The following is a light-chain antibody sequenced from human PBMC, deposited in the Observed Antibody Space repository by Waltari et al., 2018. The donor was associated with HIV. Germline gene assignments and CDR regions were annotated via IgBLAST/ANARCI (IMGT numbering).Light chain of an antibody. CDR3: SSYTSGSVV. V-gene: IGLV2-14*01. J-gene: IGLJ2*01. CDR1: SSDVGDYNY. Sequence: QSALTQPASVSGSPGQSITISCTGTSSDVGDYNYVSWYQQHPGKAPKLMIYEVSNRPSGVSTRVAGSKSGNTASLTSSGLQAEDEADYYCSSYTSGSVVFGGGTKLTVL. CDR2: EVS.